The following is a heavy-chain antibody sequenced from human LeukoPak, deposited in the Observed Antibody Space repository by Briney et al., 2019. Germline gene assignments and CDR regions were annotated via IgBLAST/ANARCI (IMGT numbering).Heavy chain of an antibody. D-gene: IGHD6-19*01. Sequence: GGSLRLSCAASGFTFSSYEMNWVRQAPGKGLEWVSSISSTGNTIYYADSVKGRFTISRDNAKNSLYLQMSSLKTEDTAVYYCARDRIAVAGTLWGQGTLVTVSS. V-gene: IGHV3-48*03. CDR1: GFTFSSYE. CDR2: ISSTGNTI. CDR3: ARDRIAVAGTL. J-gene: IGHJ4*02.